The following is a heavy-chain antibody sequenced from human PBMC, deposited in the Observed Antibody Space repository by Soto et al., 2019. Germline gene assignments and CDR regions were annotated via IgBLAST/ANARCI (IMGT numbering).Heavy chain of an antibody. CDR3: VGGGYCSGGSCLWGPFDY. CDR2: ISYDGSNK. CDR1: GFTFSSYA. D-gene: IGHD2-15*01. Sequence: PGGSLRLSCAASGFTFSSYAMHWVRQAPGKGLEWVAVISYDGSNKYYADSVKGRFTISRDNSKNTLYLQMNSLRTEDTAVYYCVGGGYCSGGSCLWGPFDYWGQGTLVTVSS. J-gene: IGHJ4*02. V-gene: IGHV3-30-3*01.